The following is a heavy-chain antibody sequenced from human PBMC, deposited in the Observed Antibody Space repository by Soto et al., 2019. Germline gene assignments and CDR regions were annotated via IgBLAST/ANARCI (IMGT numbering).Heavy chain of an antibody. CDR2: IFHSGST. J-gene: IGHJ4*02. V-gene: IGHV4-4*02. CDR3: ARHERSGQDY. CDR1: GGSIISYNW. D-gene: IGHD3-3*01. Sequence: QVQLQESGPGLVKPSGTLSLTCAVSGGSIISYNWWSWVRQPPGKGLEWIGEIFHSGSTNFNPSLKRRVTISIDQSKNNFSLKLNSVTAADTAVYYCARHERSGQDYWGQGTLVTVSS.